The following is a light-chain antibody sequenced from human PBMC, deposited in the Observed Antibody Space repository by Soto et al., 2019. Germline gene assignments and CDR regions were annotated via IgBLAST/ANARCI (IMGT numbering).Light chain of an antibody. J-gene: IGKJ5*01. Sequence: IVMTQSPPTLSLSPGERAALSCRASQSISSKLAWYQQKPGQAPRLLIYGASTRATGIPARFSGIGSGTEFTLTISSLQSADFAVYYGQQYNNWPAITFGQGTRLEIK. V-gene: IGKV3D-15*01. CDR2: GAS. CDR1: QSISSK. CDR3: QQYNNWPAIT.